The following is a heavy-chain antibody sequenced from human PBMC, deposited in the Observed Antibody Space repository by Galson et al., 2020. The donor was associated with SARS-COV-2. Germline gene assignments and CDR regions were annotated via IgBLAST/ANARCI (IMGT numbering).Heavy chain of an antibody. CDR1: GFTFSSYA. V-gene: IGHV3-30-3*01. J-gene: IGHJ4*02. CDR3: AGGSYGDAMDY. CDR2: ISYDGSNK. Sequence: TGGSLRLSCAASGFTFSSYAMHWVRQAPGKGLEWVAVISYDGSNKYYADSVKGRFTISRDNSKNTLYLQMNSLRAEDTAVYYCAGGSYGDAMDYWGQGTLVTVSS. D-gene: IGHD1-26*01.